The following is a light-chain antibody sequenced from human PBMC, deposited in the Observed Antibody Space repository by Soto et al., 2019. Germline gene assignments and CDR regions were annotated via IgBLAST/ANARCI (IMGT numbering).Light chain of an antibody. CDR2: DVG. Sequence: QSALAQPASVSGSPGQSITISCTGTSSDVGRYDFVSWFQQHPGKAPKLMIYDVGIRPSGVSDHFSGSKSGNTASLTISGLQAEDEADYYCSSYTTSSTFVFGTGTKLTVL. V-gene: IGLV2-14*01. CDR1: SSDVGRYDF. CDR3: SSYTTSSTFV. J-gene: IGLJ1*01.